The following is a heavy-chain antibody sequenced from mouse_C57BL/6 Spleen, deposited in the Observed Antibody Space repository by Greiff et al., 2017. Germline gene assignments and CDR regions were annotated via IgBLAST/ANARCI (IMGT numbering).Heavy chain of an antibody. V-gene: IGHV1-15*01. J-gene: IGHJ4*01. CDR3: TRSPISERAMDY. CDR1: GYTFTDYE. Sequence: VQLQQSGAELVRPGASVTLSCKASGYTFTDYEMHWVKQTPVHGLEWIGAIDPETGGTAYNQKFKGKAILTADKSSSTASMELRSLTSEDSAVYYCTRSPISERAMDYWGQGTSVTVSS. D-gene: IGHD3-1*01. CDR2: IDPETGGT.